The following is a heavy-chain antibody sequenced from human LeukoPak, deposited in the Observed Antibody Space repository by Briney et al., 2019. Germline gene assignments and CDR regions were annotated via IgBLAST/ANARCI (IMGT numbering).Heavy chain of an antibody. CDR2: ISYDGSSK. CDR3: AKDGPYGNHEIDY. CDR1: GFTFSSYS. Sequence: PGGSLRLSCAASGFTFSSYSMNWVRQAPGKGLEWVAIISYDGSSKYYADAVKGRFTISRDNSKNTLYLQMNSLRVEDTAVYYCAKDGPYGNHEIDYWGQGTLVTVSS. J-gene: IGHJ4*02. D-gene: IGHD3-10*01. V-gene: IGHV3-30*18.